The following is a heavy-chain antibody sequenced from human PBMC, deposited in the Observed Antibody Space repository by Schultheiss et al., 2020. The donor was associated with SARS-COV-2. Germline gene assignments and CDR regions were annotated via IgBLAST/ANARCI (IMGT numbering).Heavy chain of an antibody. CDR3: ARHAEQEQWLVRFDY. Sequence: SETLSLTCAVSGGSISSSNWWSWVRQPPGKGLEWIGYIYYSGSTNYNPSLKSRVTISVDTSKNQFSLKLSSVTAADTAVYYCARHAEQEQWLVRFDYWGQGTLVTVSS. CDR2: IYYSGST. J-gene: IGHJ4*02. CDR1: GGSISSSNW. V-gene: IGHV4-4*02. D-gene: IGHD6-19*01.